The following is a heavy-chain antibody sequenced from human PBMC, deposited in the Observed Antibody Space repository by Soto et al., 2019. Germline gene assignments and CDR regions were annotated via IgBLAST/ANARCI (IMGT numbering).Heavy chain of an antibody. J-gene: IGHJ4*02. CDR1: GCTFTSYY. CDR2: INPSGGST. CDR3: ARGLIYDSSGYYFDY. Sequence: ASVKVSRKASGCTFTSYYMHWVRQAPGQGLEWMGIINPSGGSTRYAQKFQGRVTMTRDTSTSTVYMELSSLRSEDTAVYYCARGLIYDSSGYYFDYWGQGTLVTVSS. D-gene: IGHD3-22*01. V-gene: IGHV1-46*01.